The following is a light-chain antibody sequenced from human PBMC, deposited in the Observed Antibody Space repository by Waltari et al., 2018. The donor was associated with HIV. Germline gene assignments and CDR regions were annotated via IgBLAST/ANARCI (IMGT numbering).Light chain of an antibody. J-gene: IGLJ3*02. Sequence: QSALTQPASVSASPGQSITISCTGTRSNVGGYTFVSWYQQHTGKAPQLMIYDVFHRPSGVSNRFSGFKSANTASLTISGLQAEDEAYYYCSSYTSSSTWVFGGGTKLTVL. CDR1: RSNVGGYTF. V-gene: IGLV2-14*03. CDR3: SSYTSSSTWV. CDR2: DVF.